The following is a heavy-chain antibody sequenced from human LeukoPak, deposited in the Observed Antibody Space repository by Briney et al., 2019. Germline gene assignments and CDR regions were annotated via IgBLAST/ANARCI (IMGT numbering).Heavy chain of an antibody. CDR1: GFAFSSYS. Sequence: GGSLRLSCAASGFAFSSYSMNWVRQAPGKGLEWVSYISSSSSTLYYADSVKGRFTISRDNAKNSLSLQMNSLRAEDTAVYYCARRGGEMVFDYWGQGTLVTVSS. V-gene: IGHV3-48*01. D-gene: IGHD3-10*01. CDR3: ARRGGEMVFDY. CDR2: ISSSSSTL. J-gene: IGHJ4*02.